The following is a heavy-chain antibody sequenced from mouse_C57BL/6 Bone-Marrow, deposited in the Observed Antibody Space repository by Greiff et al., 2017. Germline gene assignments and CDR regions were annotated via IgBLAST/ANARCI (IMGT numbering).Heavy chain of an antibody. CDR2: IDPETGGT. V-gene: IGHV1-15*01. CDR3: TRIPYYSHC. Sequence: QVQLQQSGAELVRPGASVTLSCKASGYTFTDYEMHWVKQTPVHGLEWIGAIDPETGGTAYNQKFKGKAILTADKSSSTAYMELRSLTSEDSAVYYCTRIPYYSHCWGQGTTLTVSS. CDR1: GYTFTDYE. D-gene: IGHD2-12*01. J-gene: IGHJ2*01.